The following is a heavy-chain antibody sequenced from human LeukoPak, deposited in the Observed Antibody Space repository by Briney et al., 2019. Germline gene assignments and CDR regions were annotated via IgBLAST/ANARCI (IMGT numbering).Heavy chain of an antibody. CDR3: ALYLRVRGDY. V-gene: IGHV3-23*01. D-gene: IGHD3-10*01. CDR2: LCGGGVST. J-gene: IGHJ4*02. CDR1: GLTFSFQA. Sequence: PGRSLRLSCAASGLTFSFQAMLWVGQASPRGLASDSALCGGGVSTYCTDSVKGRFTISRDKSKNTLYLQMNSLRAEETAVYYCALYLRVRGDYWGQGTLVSVSS.